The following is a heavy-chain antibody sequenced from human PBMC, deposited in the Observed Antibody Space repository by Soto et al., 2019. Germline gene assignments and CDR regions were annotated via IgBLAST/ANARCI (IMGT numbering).Heavy chain of an antibody. D-gene: IGHD5-12*01. V-gene: IGHV6-1*01. CDR1: GDSVSSNGAA. Sequence: SQTLSLTCAISGDSVSSNGAAWNWIRQSPSRGLEWLGRTYYRSKWYNDYAVSVKSRITINPDTSKNQFSLQLNSVTPEDTAVYYCARGGGYSGYDGDNWFDPWGQGTLVTVSS. J-gene: IGHJ5*02. CDR2: TYYRSKWYN. CDR3: ARGGGYSGYDGDNWFDP.